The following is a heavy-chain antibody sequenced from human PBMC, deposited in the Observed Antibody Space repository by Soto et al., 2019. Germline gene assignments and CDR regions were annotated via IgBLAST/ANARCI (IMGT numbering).Heavy chain of an antibody. Sequence: QVQLVQSGAEVKKHGASVKVSCKASGYTFTSYDINWVRQATGQGLEWMGWMNPNSANTGYAQKFQGRATMTRNTSRSTAYRELSSLRSEDTAVYHCAREGVRGMDVWGQGTTVTVSS. CDR2: MNPNSANT. CDR3: AREGVRGMDV. D-gene: IGHD3-16*01. CDR1: GYTFTSYD. J-gene: IGHJ6*02. V-gene: IGHV1-8*01.